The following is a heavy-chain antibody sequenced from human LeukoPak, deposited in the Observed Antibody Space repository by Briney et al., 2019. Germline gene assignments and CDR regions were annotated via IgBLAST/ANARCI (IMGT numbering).Heavy chain of an antibody. J-gene: IGHJ6*02. CDR3: ARDQAAATYFYYAMDV. CDR1: GFTFSTFW. D-gene: IGHD6-25*01. Sequence: GGSLRLSCAASGFTFSTFWMSWVRQAPGKGLEWVANINQDGSEKYYVDSMKGRLTISRDNSKNTLYLQMNSLRAEDTAVYYCARDQAAATYFYYAMDVWGQGTTVTVSS. CDR2: INQDGSEK. V-gene: IGHV3-7*03.